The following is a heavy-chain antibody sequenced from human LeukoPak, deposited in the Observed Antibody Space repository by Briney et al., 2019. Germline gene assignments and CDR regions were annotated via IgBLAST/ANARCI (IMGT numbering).Heavy chain of an antibody. CDR1: GGSFSGHY. Sequence: SETLSLTCAVYGGSFSGHYWSWIRQPPGKGLEWIGEINHSGSTNYNPSLKSRVTTSVDTSKNQFSLKLSSVTAADTAVYYCARGISGSPFDYWGQGTLVTVSS. D-gene: IGHD3-10*01. J-gene: IGHJ4*02. CDR2: INHSGST. CDR3: ARGISGSPFDY. V-gene: IGHV4-34*01.